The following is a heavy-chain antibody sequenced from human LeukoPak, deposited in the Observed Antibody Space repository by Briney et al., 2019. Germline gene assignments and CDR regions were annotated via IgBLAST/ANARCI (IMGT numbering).Heavy chain of an antibody. CDR2: IIPIFGTA. CDR1: GGTFSSYA. CDR3: ARAQSLYGSETLGY. Sequence: SVKVSCKASGGTFSSYAISWVRQAPGQGLEWMGGIIPIFGTANYAQKFQGRVAITADESTSTAYMELSSLRSEDTAVYYCARAQSLYGSETLGYWGQGTLVTVSS. D-gene: IGHD3-10*01. V-gene: IGHV1-69*13. J-gene: IGHJ4*02.